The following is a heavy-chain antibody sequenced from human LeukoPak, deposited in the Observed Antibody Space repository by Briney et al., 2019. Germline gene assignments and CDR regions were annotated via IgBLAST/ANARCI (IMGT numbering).Heavy chain of an antibody. Sequence: GGSLRLSCAASGFTFSTAWMNWVRQAPGKGLEWVSYISSSGSTIYYADSVKGRFTISRDNAKNSLYLQMNSLRAEDTAVYYCARLYSSSSGLRASDYWGQGTLVTVSS. CDR1: GFTFSTAW. V-gene: IGHV3-48*04. J-gene: IGHJ4*02. CDR3: ARLYSSSSGLRASDY. D-gene: IGHD6-6*01. CDR2: ISSSGSTI.